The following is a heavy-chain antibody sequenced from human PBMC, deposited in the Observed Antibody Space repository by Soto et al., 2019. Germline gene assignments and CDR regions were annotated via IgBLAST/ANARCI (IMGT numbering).Heavy chain of an antibody. J-gene: IGHJ5*02. D-gene: IGHD2-15*01. CDR1: GGTFSTYT. CDR2: IIPIFGTP. CDR3: ARGLECRGYCLDKPTWFGP. V-gene: IGHV1-69*06. Sequence: SVKVSCKASGGTFSTYTFSWVRQAPGQGLEWMGRIIPIFGTPYYAQKFQGRVTITADRSTSTVYMELSSLGSDDTAVYFCARGLECRGYCLDKPTWFGPWGQGTLVTVSS.